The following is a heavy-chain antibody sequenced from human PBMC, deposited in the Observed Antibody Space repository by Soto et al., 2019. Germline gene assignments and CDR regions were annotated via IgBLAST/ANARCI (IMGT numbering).Heavy chain of an antibody. CDR3: ARVRKVTQPFLNE. CDR1: GGSISSGGYY. V-gene: IGHV4-31*03. J-gene: IGHJ4*02. CDR2: IYYSGST. Sequence: LSLTCTVSGGSISSGGYYWSWIRQHPGQGLECTGYIYYSGSTYYNPSLKSRVTISVDTSKNHFSLKLSSVTAAHTAVYYSARVRKVTQPFLNERGQGTLDTV. D-gene: IGHD1-1*01.